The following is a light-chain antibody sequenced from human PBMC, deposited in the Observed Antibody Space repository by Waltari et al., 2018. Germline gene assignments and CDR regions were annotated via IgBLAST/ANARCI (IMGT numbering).Light chain of an antibody. CDR1: RPTIGNNY. V-gene: IGLV1-51*02. J-gene: IGLJ7*01. CDR2: ENT. Sequence: QSVLTQPPSVSAAPGQRVTISCSGGRPTIGNNYVSWYRQFPGTAPQLLIYENTELPSGIPGRFSGSRSGTSATLDITGLQAGDEADYYCGTWDSSLSGAVFGGGTHLTVL. CDR3: GTWDSSLSGAV.